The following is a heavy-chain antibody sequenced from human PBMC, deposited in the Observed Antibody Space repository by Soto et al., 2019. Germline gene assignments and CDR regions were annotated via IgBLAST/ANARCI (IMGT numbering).Heavy chain of an antibody. CDR1: GCTFNIYA. CDR2: ISGGGGST. D-gene: IGHD6-19*01. CDR3: AKAVVAGLDYYYGMDV. J-gene: IGHJ6*02. Sequence: GGSLRLSCAVSGCTFNIYAMSWVRQAPGKGLEWVSAISGGGGSTYYADSVKGRFTISRDNSKNTLDLQMNILRAEDTAVYYCAKAVVAGLDYYYGMDVWGQGTTVTVSS. V-gene: IGHV3-23*01.